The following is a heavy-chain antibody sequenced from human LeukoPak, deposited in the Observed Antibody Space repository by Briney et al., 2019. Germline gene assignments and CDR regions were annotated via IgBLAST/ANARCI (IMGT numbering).Heavy chain of an antibody. CDR1: GFTFSSYS. CDR3: ATWRGDAFDI. J-gene: IGHJ3*02. V-gene: IGHV3-21*01. Sequence: PGGSLRLSCAASGFTFSSYSMNWVRQAPGKGLEWVSSISSSSSYIYYADSAKGRFTISRDNAKNSLYLQMNSLRAEDTAVYYCATWRGDAFDIWGQGTMVTVSS. CDR2: ISSSSSYI. D-gene: IGHD3-10*01.